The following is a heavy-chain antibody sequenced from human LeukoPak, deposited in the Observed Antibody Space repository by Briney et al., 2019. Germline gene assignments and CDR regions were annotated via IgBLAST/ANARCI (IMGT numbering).Heavy chain of an antibody. D-gene: IGHD2-8*02. CDR2: INPKTGGT. CDR1: RYTFVDYY. CDR3: ARDTTGGLPFDY. Sequence: ASVKVSCKTSRYTFVDYYIHWLREAPGQGLEWMGWINPKTGGTNFAQKFQGRVTMTRDTSITTAYMELSGLRSDDTAVYYCARDTTGGLPFDYWGQATLVTVSS. V-gene: IGHV1-2*02. J-gene: IGHJ4*02.